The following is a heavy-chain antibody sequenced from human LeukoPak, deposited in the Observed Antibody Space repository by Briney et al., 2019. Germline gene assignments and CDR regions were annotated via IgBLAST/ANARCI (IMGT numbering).Heavy chain of an antibody. D-gene: IGHD3-22*01. J-gene: IGHJ4*02. CDR2: ISGSGGST. Sequence: GGSLRLSCAASGFTFSSYAMSWVRQAPGKGLEWVSAISGSGGSTYYADSVKGRFTISRDNSKNTLYLQMNSLRVEDTAVYYCARATYYYDSSGYLYWGQGTLVTVSS. V-gene: IGHV3-23*01. CDR3: ARATYYYDSSGYLY. CDR1: GFTFSSYA.